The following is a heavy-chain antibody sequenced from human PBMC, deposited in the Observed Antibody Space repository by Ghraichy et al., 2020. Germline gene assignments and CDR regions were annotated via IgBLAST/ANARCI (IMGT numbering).Heavy chain of an antibody. CDR3: ARGALLDY. CDR2: IGTAGDT. CDR1: GFTFSSYD. Sequence: GESLNISCAASGFTFSSYDMHWVRQATGKGLEWVSAIGTAGDTYYPDSVKGRFTISRENAKNSLYLQMNSLRAGDTAVYYCARGALLDYWGQGTLVTVSS. J-gene: IGHJ4*02. V-gene: IGHV3-13*01.